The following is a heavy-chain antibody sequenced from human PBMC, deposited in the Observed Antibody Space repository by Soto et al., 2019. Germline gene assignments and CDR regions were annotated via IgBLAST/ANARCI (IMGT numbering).Heavy chain of an antibody. CDR1: GGSFSGYY. Sequence: QVQLQQWGADLLKPSETLSLTCAVYGGSFSGYYWSWIRQPPGKGLEWIGEINHSGSTNYNPSLKSRVTISVDTSKNQFSLKLSSVADADTAVYYCARGRGNSGWYFDLWGRGTLVTVSS. CDR3: ARGRGNSGWYFDL. D-gene: IGHD2-21*02. J-gene: IGHJ2*01. CDR2: INHSGST. V-gene: IGHV4-34*01.